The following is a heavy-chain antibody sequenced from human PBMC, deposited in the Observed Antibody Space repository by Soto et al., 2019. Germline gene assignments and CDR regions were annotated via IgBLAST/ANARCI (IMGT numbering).Heavy chain of an antibody. V-gene: IGHV4-30-4*01. J-gene: IGHJ4*01. CDR1: GGSINTTDYY. CDR3: PGVKRDSSFGHFDY. D-gene: IGHD3-10*01. Sequence: QLQLQASGPGLVKPSQTLSLTCTVSGGSINTTDYYWSWIRQPPGKGLEIIGYTSDIGRNDYNPSRRSRTALSLDTSRTRSPLRLHSVTAADTAVYDCPGVKRDSSFGHFDYWGHGAL. CDR2: TSDIGRN.